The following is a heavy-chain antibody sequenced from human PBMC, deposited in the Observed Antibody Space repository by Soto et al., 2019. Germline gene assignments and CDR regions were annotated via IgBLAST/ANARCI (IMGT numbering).Heavy chain of an antibody. J-gene: IGHJ3*02. D-gene: IGHD3-22*01. CDR1: GFTFSSYG. CDR2: ISGSGGST. V-gene: IGHV3-23*04. Sequence: VQLVESGGGVVQPGRSLRLSCAASGFTFSSYGMSWVRQAPGKGLEWVSAISGSGGSTYYTDSVKGRFTISRDNSKNTLYLQMNSLRAEDTAVYYCAKSQLSYYYDSSGYYHHDAFDIWGQGTMVTVSS. CDR3: AKSQLSYYYDSSGYYHHDAFDI.